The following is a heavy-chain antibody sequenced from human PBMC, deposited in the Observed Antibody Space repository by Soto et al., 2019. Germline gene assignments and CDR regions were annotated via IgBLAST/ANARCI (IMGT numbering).Heavy chain of an antibody. Sequence: EVQLVESGGGLVKPGGSLRLSCAASGFNFNSYTINWVRQAPGKRLEWLSSISSSGYIFSTDSVRGRFTISRDNAKNSVYLPINSLRAADTAVYFCARACSGGSCYPGMDVWGQGTTVTVSS. CDR1: GFNFNSYT. CDR3: ARACSGGSCYPGMDV. J-gene: IGHJ6*02. V-gene: IGHV3-21*01. D-gene: IGHD2-15*01. CDR2: ISSSGYI.